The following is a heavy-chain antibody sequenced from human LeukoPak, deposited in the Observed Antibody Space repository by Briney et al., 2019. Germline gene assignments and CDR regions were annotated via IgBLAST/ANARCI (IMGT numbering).Heavy chain of an antibody. CDR3: ATRLCTIAACRASSYKSLDV. CDR1: GFTFSSYA. J-gene: IGHJ6*04. D-gene: IGHD2-8*01. Sequence: GGSLRLSCAASGFTFSSYAMSWVRQAPGKGLEWVSAISGSGGSTYYADSVKGRFTISRDNSKNTLYLQMSSLRAEDTAVYYCATRLCTIAACRASSYKSLDVWGKGTTVTVSS. CDR2: ISGSGGST. V-gene: IGHV3-23*01.